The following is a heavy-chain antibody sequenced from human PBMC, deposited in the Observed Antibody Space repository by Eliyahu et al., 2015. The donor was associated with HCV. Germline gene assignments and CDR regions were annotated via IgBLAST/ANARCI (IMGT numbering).Heavy chain of an antibody. D-gene: IGHD3-16*02. V-gene: IGHV3-64D*09. J-gene: IGHJ4*02. CDR3: VFITFGGVIVQDY. CDR2: ISSNGGST. CDR1: GFXFXSYA. Sequence: EVQLVXSGGGLVQPGGSLRLSCSASGFXFXSYAMHWXRQAXGKGLEYVSAISSNGGSTYYADSVKGRFTISRDNSKNTLYLQMSSLRAEDTAVYYCVFITFGGVIVQDYWGQGTLVTVSS.